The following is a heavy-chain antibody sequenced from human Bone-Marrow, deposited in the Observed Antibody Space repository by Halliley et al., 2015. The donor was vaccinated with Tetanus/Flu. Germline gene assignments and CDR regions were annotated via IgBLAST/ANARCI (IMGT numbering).Heavy chain of an antibody. CDR2: IGYTGTTI. J-gene: IGHJ5*02. D-gene: IGHD3-16*01. CDR1: GFTFSDDY. V-gene: IGHV3-11*01. CDR3: ARAFGVNWFDP. Sequence: SLRLSCAASGFTFSDDYMGWIRRAPGKELEWLSYIGYTGTTIYYADSVKGRFTVSRDNAKNSLFLQMNSLRAEDTAVYYCARAFGVNWFDPWGQGTHVTVSS.